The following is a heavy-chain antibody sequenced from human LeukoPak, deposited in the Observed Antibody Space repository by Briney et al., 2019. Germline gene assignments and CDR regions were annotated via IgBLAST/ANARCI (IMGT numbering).Heavy chain of an antibody. CDR3: ARGTYFDY. J-gene: IGHJ4*02. CDR1: GYTFTTYG. CDR2: TSAYNDKT. D-gene: IGHD1-1*01. Sequence: AAVNVSCKACGYTFTTYGISWVRQPPGQGREWMGWTSAYNDKTKYAQKLEGRVTMTTDTSTSTAYMEMRSLRSDDTAVYYCARGTYFDYWGQGTLVTVSS. V-gene: IGHV1-18*01.